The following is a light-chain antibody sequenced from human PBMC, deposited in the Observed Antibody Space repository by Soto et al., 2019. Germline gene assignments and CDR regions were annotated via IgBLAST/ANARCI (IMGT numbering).Light chain of an antibody. Sequence: QSVPTEPPPVSSAPGQPVTLSCSGSSSNIGNHYVSWYQQFPGTAPKLLLYDNNERPSGIPDRFSGSKSGTSATLGITGLQTGDEADYYCAAWDNSLNVILFGGGTKFTVL. CDR1: SSNIGNHY. V-gene: IGLV1-51*01. CDR2: DNN. CDR3: AAWDNSLNVIL. J-gene: IGLJ2*01.